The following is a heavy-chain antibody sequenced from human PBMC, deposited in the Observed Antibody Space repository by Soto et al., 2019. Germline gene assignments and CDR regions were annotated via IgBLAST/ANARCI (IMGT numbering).Heavy chain of an antibody. V-gene: IGHV4-31*03. CDR2: IYYSGST. J-gene: IGHJ6*02. Sequence: QVQLQESGPGLVKPSQTLSLTCTVSGGSISSGGYYWSWIRQHPGKGLEWIGYIYYSGSTYYNPSLMSRVTISVDTSKTQFSLKLSSVPAADTAVDYCARGGLGYCSGGSCYSAELSRYYYGMDVWGQGTTVTVSS. CDR1: GGSISSGGYY. CDR3: ARGGLGYCSGGSCYSAELSRYYYGMDV. D-gene: IGHD2-15*01.